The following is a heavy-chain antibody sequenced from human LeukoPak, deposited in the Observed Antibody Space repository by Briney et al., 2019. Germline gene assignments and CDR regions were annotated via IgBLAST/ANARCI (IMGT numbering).Heavy chain of an antibody. CDR2: INSDGSAK. Sequence: GGSLRLSCAASGFTFSSYWIHWVRQGPGKGLVWVSRINSDGSAKTYADSVKGRFTISRDNAKSTLYLQMNSLGAEDTAVYYCARGTISGDSGTGMDVWGQGTTVTVSS. CDR3: ARGTISGDSGTGMDV. J-gene: IGHJ6*02. D-gene: IGHD4-17*01. CDR1: GFTFSSYW. V-gene: IGHV3-74*01.